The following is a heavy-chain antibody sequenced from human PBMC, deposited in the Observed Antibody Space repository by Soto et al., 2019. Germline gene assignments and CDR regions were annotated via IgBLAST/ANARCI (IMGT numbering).Heavy chain of an antibody. D-gene: IGHD3-10*01. CDR2: IYHSGST. J-gene: IGHJ5*02. Sequence: PSATPSLTWAVSGGSISSGGYSWSWIRQPPGKGLEWIGYIYHSGSTYYNPSLKSRVTISVDRSKNQFSLKLSSVTAADTAVYYCARHSLYGGPFDPWGQGTVVTAPQ. CDR1: GGSISSGGYS. V-gene: IGHV4-30-2*01. CDR3: ARHSLYGGPFDP.